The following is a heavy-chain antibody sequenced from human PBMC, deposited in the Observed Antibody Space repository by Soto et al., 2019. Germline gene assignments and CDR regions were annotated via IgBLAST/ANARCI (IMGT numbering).Heavy chain of an antibody. V-gene: IGHV3-23*01. Sequence: GGSLRLSCAASGFTFSSYAMSWVRQAPGKGLEWVSVISDSGVITNYADSVKGRFTISRDNSKNTLFLQMDSLRAEDTAVYYCMARRGSFLIWGQGTMVTVSS. CDR1: GFTFSSYA. CDR3: MARRGSFLI. CDR2: ISDSGVIT. J-gene: IGHJ3*02.